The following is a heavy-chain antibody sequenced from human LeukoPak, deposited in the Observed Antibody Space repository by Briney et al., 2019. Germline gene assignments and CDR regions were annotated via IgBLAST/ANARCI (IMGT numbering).Heavy chain of an antibody. Sequence: HGGSLKISCQGSGCSFTSYWIGGVRRVPGKGREGMGIIYPGDSDTRYSPSCQGQVTISADKSISTAYLQWSSLKASDTAMYYCARRYYDILTGYLSLDYWGQGTLVTVSS. D-gene: IGHD3-9*01. J-gene: IGHJ4*02. CDR3: ARRYYDILTGYLSLDY. CDR1: GCSFTSYW. V-gene: IGHV5-51*01. CDR2: IYPGDSDT.